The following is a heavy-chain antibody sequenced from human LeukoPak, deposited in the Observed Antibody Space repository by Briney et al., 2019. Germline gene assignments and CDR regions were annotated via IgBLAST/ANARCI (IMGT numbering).Heavy chain of an antibody. D-gene: IGHD6-13*01. CDR3: ARGVGYSSSWYSY. J-gene: IGHJ4*02. CDR1: GGSISSSNW. Sequence: SETLSLTCAVSGGSISSSNWWSWVRQPPGKGLEWIGEIYHSGSTNYNPSLKSRVTISVDKSKNQFSLKLSSVTAADTAVYYCARGVGYSSSWYSYWGQGTLVTVSS. CDR2: IYHSGST. V-gene: IGHV4-4*02.